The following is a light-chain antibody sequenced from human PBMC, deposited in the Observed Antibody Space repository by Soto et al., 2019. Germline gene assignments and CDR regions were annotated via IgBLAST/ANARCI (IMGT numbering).Light chain of an antibody. CDR3: NSYTGSSTYV. V-gene: IGLV2-18*02. CDR1: TPAVATYYR. CDR2: EVS. Sequence: QSALTQPPSVSGSPPPPPPPPSPPPTPAVATYYRASCHPQPPGAAPKLMIYEVSNRPSGVPDRVSGSKSGNTASLTISGLQAEDEADYYCNSYTGSSTYVFGTGTKLTVL. J-gene: IGLJ1*01.